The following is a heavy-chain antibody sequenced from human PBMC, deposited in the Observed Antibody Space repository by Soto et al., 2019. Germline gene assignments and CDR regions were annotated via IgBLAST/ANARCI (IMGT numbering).Heavy chain of an antibody. D-gene: IGHD6-6*01. CDR1: GFTFSSYG. Sequence: GSLRLSCAASGFTFSSYGMHWVRQAPGEGLEWVAVISYDGSNKYYADSVKGRFTVSRDNSKNTLFLQMNSLRGEDTAVYYCWKESYSSSSYYYGRDVWGQGTTVTVSS. V-gene: IGHV3-30*18. CDR2: ISYDGSNK. CDR3: WKESYSSSSYYYGRDV. J-gene: IGHJ6*02.